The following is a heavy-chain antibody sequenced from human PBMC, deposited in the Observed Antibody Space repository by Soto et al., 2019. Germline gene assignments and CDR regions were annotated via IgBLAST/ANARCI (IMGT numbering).Heavy chain of an antibody. CDR3: ARASMVRGVIPNYYYYYGMDV. J-gene: IGHJ6*02. CDR2: IYPGDSDT. CDR1: GYSFTSYW. Sequence: PGESLKISCKGSGYSFTSYWIGWVRQMPGKGLEWMGIIYPGDSDTRYSPSFQGQVTISADKSISTAYLQWSSLKASDTAMYYCARASMVRGVIPNYYYYYGMDVRGQGTTVTVSS. D-gene: IGHD3-10*01. V-gene: IGHV5-51*01.